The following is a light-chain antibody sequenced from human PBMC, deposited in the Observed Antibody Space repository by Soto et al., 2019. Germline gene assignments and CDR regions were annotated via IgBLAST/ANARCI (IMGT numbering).Light chain of an antibody. Sequence: QSVLSQPASVSGSHGQSITMSCTGTSSDVGGYNYVSWYQHHPGKAPKLMIYDVSNRPSGVSNRFSGSKSGNTASLTISGLQAEDEADYYCSSYTSSSTLYVFGTGTKLTVL. CDR2: DVS. V-gene: IGLV2-14*03. CDR1: SSDVGGYNY. CDR3: SSYTSSSTLYV. J-gene: IGLJ1*01.